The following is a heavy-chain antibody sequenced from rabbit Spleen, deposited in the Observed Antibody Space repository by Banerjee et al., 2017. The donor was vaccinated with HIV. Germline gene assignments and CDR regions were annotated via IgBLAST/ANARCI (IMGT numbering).Heavy chain of an antibody. CDR2: INTATGKA. J-gene: IGHJ2*01. Sequence: QSLEESGGDLVKPGASLTVTCTASGFSFSDRDVMCWVRQAPGKGLEWIACINTATGKAVYATWAKGRFTISKTSSTTVTLQMTSLTAADTATYFCATYRIISGSWSYAFDPWGQGTLVTVS. D-gene: IGHD1-1*01. CDR1: GFSFSDRDV. CDR3: ATYRIISGSWSYAFDP. V-gene: IGHV1S40*01.